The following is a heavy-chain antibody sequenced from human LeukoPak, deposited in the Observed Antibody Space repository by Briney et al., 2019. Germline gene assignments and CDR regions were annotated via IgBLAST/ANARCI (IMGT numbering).Heavy chain of an antibody. V-gene: IGHV4-39*02. D-gene: IGHD4-17*01. Sequence: PSETLSLTCTVSGGSISNSPYYWDWIRQPPGKGLEWIASVYYTGSTFYNPSLKSRVTISVDTSNDHFSLELSSVTAADTAVYYCARDYGDIPPDWYYDLWGRGTLVTVSS. CDR2: VYYTGST. CDR3: ARDYGDIPPDWYYDL. J-gene: IGHJ2*01. CDR1: GGSISNSPYY.